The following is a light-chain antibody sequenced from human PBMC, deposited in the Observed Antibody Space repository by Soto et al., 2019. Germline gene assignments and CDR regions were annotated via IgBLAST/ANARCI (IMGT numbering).Light chain of an antibody. V-gene: IGKV3-15*01. CDR3: QQYNNLIT. J-gene: IGKJ5*01. CDR2: GAS. Sequence: EIVLTQSPATLSLSPGERATLSCMASQSVSSNLAWYQQKPGQAPRLLIYGASTRATGIPARFSGSGSGTEFTLTISSLQSEDFAVYYCQQYNNLITFGQGTRLEIK. CDR1: QSVSSN.